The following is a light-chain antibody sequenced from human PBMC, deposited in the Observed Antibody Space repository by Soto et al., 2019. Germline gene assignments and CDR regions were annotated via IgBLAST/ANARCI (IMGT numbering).Light chain of an antibody. Sequence: EIVLTQSPATLSLSPGARATLSCRASPSVTNFLAWYQQKPGQAPRLLIYGAFNRATGIPARFSGSWSGTDFTLTISSLEPEDSAVYDCQQRNVWPPVTFGQGTLLEIK. CDR3: QQRNVWPPVT. CDR2: GAF. V-gene: IGKV3-11*01. CDR1: PSVTNF. J-gene: IGKJ5*01.